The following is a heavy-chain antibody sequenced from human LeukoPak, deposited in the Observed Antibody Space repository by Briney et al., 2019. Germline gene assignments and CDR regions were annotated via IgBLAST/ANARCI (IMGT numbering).Heavy chain of an antibody. CDR2: ISSTSTTI. CDR3: AAGYTSGLSAY. D-gene: IGHD6-19*01. V-gene: IGHV3-11*01. CDR1: GFTFSDYF. J-gene: IGHJ4*02. Sequence: GGSLRLSCAASGFTFSDYFMGRIRQAPGTGLEWVSYISSTSTTIYYADSVKGRFTISRDNAKNSVFLQVNSLRADDTAVYYCAAGYTSGLSAYWGQGTLVTVSS.